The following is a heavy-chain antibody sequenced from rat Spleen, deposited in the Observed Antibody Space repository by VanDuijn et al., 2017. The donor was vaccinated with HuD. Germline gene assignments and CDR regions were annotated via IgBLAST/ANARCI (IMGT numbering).Heavy chain of an antibody. Sequence: EVQLVDSGGGLVRPGRSMKLSCATSGFTFSNYDMAWVRQAPMKGLEWVASISYDGTTNYYRDSVKGRFTISRDNANNTLYLQMDSLRSEDTATYYCPTGDYGSIFDYWGQGVMVTVSS. J-gene: IGHJ2*01. V-gene: IGHV5-20*01. CDR3: PTGDYGSIFDY. CDR1: GFTFSNYD. CDR2: ISYDGTTN. D-gene: IGHD1-7*01.